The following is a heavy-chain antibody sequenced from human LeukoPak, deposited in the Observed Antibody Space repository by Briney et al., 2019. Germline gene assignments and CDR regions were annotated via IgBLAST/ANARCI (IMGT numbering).Heavy chain of an antibody. CDR3: AKGRRDGYNYPLFDH. V-gene: IGHV3-23*01. D-gene: IGHD5-24*01. CDR2: IIGNGFST. CDR1: GFTFSYSA. J-gene: IGHJ4*01. Sequence: GGSLRLSCAASGFTFSYSAMNWVRQAPGKGLEWVATIIGNGFSTYYADSVNGRFIISRDNSQNTLFLQMNSLRAEDTAIYYCAKGRRDGYNYPLFDHWRHGALVTVSS.